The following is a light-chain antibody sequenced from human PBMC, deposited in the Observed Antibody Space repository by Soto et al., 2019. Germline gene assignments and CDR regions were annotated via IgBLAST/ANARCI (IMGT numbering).Light chain of an antibody. CDR2: GAS. CDR3: QQHGSSVT. J-gene: IGKJ1*01. Sequence: EIVLTQSPGSLTLSPGERATLSCRASQSVDRSFFACYQQKPGQAPRLLIYGASNRATGIPDRFSGSGSVTDFTLTISRLEPEDFAVYYCQQHGSSVTFGQGTKVEIK. CDR1: QSVDRSF. V-gene: IGKV3-20*01.